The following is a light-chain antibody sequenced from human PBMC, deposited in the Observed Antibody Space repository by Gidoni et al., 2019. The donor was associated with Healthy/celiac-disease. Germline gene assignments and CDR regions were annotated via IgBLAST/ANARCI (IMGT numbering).Light chain of an antibody. CDR2: QDS. Sequence: SYELTQPPSVSVSPGQTASITCSGDKLGDKYACWYPQKPGQSPVLVIYQDSKRPSGIPERFSGSNSGNTATLTIGGTQAMDEADYYCQAWDSSTYVFGTGTKVTVL. J-gene: IGLJ1*01. V-gene: IGLV3-1*01. CDR3: QAWDSSTYV. CDR1: KLGDKY.